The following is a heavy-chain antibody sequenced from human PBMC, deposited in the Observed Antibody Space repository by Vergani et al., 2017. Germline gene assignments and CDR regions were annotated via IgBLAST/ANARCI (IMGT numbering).Heavy chain of an antibody. D-gene: IGHD3-10*01. Sequence: QVQLQESGPGLVKPSETLSLTCAVSGYSISSGYYWGWIRQPPGKGLGWIGSIYHSGSTYYNPSLKSRVTISVDTSKNQFSLKLSSVTAADTAVYYCARFSMGSTFDYWGQGTLVTVSS. J-gene: IGHJ4*02. CDR2: IYHSGST. CDR3: ARFSMGSTFDY. CDR1: GYSISSGYY. V-gene: IGHV4-38-2*01.